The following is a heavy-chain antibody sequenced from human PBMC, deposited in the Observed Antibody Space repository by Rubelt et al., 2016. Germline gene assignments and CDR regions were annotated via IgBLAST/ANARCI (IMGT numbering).Heavy chain of an antibody. CDR1: GGSISSYY. V-gene: IGHV4-59*01. Sequence: QLQLQESGPGLVKPSETLSLTCTVSGGSISSYYWSWIRQPPGKGLEWIGYIYYSGSTNYNPSLKSRVTISVDTSKNQFSLKLSSVTAADTAVYYCARGRSGYYLGSYFDYWGQGTLVTVSS. D-gene: IGHD3-22*01. CDR2: IYYSGST. J-gene: IGHJ4*02. CDR3: ARGRSGYYLGSYFDY.